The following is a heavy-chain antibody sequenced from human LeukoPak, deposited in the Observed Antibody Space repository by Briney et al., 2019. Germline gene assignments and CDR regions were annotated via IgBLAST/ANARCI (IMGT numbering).Heavy chain of an antibody. CDR1: GFTFSSYG. CDR3: AKRPYYYGSGSYSQAYNWFDP. CDR2: IWYDGSNK. D-gene: IGHD3-10*01. V-gene: IGHV3-33*06. J-gene: IGHJ5*02. Sequence: PGRSLRLSCAASGFTFSSYGMHWVRQAPGKGLEWVAVIWYDGSNKYYADSVKGRFTISRDNSKNTLYLQMNSLRAEDTVVYYCAKRPYYYGSGSYSQAYNWFDPWGQGTLVTVSS.